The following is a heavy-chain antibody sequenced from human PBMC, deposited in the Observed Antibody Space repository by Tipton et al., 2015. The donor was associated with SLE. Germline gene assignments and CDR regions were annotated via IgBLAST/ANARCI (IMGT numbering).Heavy chain of an antibody. CDR3: ARLKANDAFDI. J-gene: IGHJ3*02. CDR2: IYKSGNT. V-gene: IGHV4-38-2*01. Sequence: GLVKPSETLSLSCDVSGFSISSGYYWGWIRQPPGKGLEWIGSIYKSGNTYYNPSLKSRVTISVDTSKNQFSLKLSSVTAADTTVYHCARLKANDAFDIWGQGTMVTVSS. CDR1: GFSISSGYY.